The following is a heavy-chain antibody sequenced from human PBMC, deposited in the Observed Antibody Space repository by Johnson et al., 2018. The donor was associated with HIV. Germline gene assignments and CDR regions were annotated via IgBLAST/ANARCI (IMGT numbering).Heavy chain of an antibody. CDR3: ARAPGFSRAFDI. CDR1: GFTLSDFY. Sequence: QMQLVESGGGLVKPGGSLRLSCAASGFTLSDFYMSWIRQAPGKGPEWLSYISASGSTIYYADSVKGRFTISRDDSKNTLYLQMNRLTAEDTAVYYCARAPGFSRAFDIWGQGTMVTVSS. CDR2: ISASGSTI. J-gene: IGHJ3*02. D-gene: IGHD3-10*01. V-gene: IGHV3-11*04.